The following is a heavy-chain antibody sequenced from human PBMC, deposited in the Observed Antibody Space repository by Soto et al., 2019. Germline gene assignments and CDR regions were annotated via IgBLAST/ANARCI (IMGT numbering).Heavy chain of an antibody. CDR2: ISGSGGST. J-gene: IGHJ6*03. CDR3: AKSKDPYYYYYMDV. D-gene: IGHD4-4*01. CDR1: GFTFSSYA. Sequence: EVQLLESGGGLVQPGGSLRLSCAASGFTFSSYAMSWVRQAPGKGLEWVSAISGSGGSTYYADSVKGRFTISRDNSKNTLYLQMNSLRAEGTAVYYCAKSKDPYYYYYMDVWGKGTTVTVSS. V-gene: IGHV3-23*01.